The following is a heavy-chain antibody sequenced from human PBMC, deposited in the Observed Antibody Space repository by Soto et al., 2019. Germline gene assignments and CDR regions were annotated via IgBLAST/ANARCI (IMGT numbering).Heavy chain of an antibody. V-gene: IGHV3-33*01. J-gene: IGHJ6*02. CDR2: IWYDGSNK. CDR3: AGFLDVDGAGYYYCYGMDV. D-gene: IGHD3-3*01. CDR1: GFTFSSYG. Sequence: QVQLVESGGGVVQPGRSLRLSCAASGFTFSSYGMHWVRQAPGKGLEWVAAIWYDGSNKYYADSVKGRFTISRDNSKNTLYLQMNSLRAEDTAVYYCAGFLDVDGAGYYYCYGMDVWGQGTTVTVSS.